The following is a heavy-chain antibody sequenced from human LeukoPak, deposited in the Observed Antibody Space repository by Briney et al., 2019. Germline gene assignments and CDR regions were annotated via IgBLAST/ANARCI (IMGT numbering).Heavy chain of an antibody. Sequence: GGSLRLSCAASGFTFSNAWMSWVRQAPGKGLEWVGRIKSKTDGGTTDYAAPVKGRSTISRDDSKNTLYLQMNSLKTEDTAVYYCTTDNFLRYCSGGSCYRQYFQHWGQGTLVTVSS. CDR2: IKSKTDGGTT. V-gene: IGHV3-15*01. CDR3: TTDNFLRYCSGGSCYRQYFQH. CDR1: GFTFSNAW. J-gene: IGHJ1*01. D-gene: IGHD2-15*01.